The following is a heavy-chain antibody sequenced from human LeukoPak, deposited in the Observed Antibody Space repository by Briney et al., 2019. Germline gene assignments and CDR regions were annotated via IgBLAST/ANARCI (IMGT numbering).Heavy chain of an antibody. CDR3: ARDEGSGWYGYYYYYGMDV. CDR2: ISAYNGNT. D-gene: IGHD6-19*01. J-gene: IGHJ6*02. Sequence: ASVKVSCKASGYTFTSYGISWVRQAPGQGLEWTGWISAYNGNTNYAQKLQGRVTMTTDTSTSTAYMELRSLRSDDTAVYYCARDEGSGWYGYYYYYGMDVWGQGTTVTVSS. CDR1: GYTFTSYG. V-gene: IGHV1-18*01.